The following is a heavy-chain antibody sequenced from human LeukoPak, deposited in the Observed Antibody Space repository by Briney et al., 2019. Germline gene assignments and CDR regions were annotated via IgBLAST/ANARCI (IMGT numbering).Heavy chain of an antibody. Sequence: GGSLRLSCAASGFSVSSNYLTWVRQAPGKGLEWVSVIYSDGNTFYTDSVKGRFSIFRDTSKKTVYLQMKSLRAADTAVYYCARGGEHLIAWGQGALVTVSS. CDR2: IYSDGNT. V-gene: IGHV3-66*01. CDR3: ARGGEHLIA. J-gene: IGHJ4*02. D-gene: IGHD2-21*01. CDR1: GFSVSSNY.